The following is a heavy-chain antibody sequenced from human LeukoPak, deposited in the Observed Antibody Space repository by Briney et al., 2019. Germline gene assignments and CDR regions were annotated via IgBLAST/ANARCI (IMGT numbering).Heavy chain of an antibody. Sequence: GESLKISCKGSRYSFTTYWIGWVRQMPGRGLEWMGIIYPGDSDTRYSPSFQGQVTISADKSISTAYLQWSSLKASDTAMYYCARQFRDSSGYHSYYFDYWGQGTLVTVSS. CDR3: ARQFRDSSGYHSYYFDY. J-gene: IGHJ4*02. D-gene: IGHD3-22*01. CDR1: RYSFTTYW. CDR2: IYPGDSDT. V-gene: IGHV5-51*01.